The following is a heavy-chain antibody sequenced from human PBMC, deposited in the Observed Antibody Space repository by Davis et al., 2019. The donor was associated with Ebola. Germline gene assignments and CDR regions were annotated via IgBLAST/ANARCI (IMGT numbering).Heavy chain of an antibody. Sequence: ASVKVSCKASGYTFTGYYMHWVRQAPGQGLEWMGWINPNSGGTNYAQKFQGRVTMTRDTSISTAYMELSRLRSDDTAVYYCARDQRKWFGELLSYYYGMDVWGQGTTVTVSS. J-gene: IGHJ6*02. CDR2: INPNSGGT. CDR1: GYTFTGYY. CDR3: ARDQRKWFGELLSYYYGMDV. D-gene: IGHD3-10*01. V-gene: IGHV1-2*02.